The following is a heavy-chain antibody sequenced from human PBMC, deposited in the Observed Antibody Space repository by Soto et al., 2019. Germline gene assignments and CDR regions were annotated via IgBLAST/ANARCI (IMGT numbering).Heavy chain of an antibody. D-gene: IGHD2-2*01. J-gene: IGHJ6*03. CDR3: ARPRVPATPGMGTHYYYMDV. Sequence: GGSLRLSCAASGFTFSSYSMNWVRQAPGKGLEWVSSISSSSSYIYYADSVKGRFTISRDNAKNSLYLQMNSLRAEDTAVYYCARPRVPATPGMGTHYYYMDVWGKGTTVTVSS. CDR1: GFTFSSYS. CDR2: ISSSSSYI. V-gene: IGHV3-21*01.